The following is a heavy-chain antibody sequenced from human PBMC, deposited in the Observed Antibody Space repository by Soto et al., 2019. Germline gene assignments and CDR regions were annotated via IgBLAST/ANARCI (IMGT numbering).Heavy chain of an antibody. D-gene: IGHD1-26*01. CDR2: IKSKIDGGTT. CDR1: GFTFSDAW. V-gene: IGHV3-15*07. Sequence: GGSLRLSCAASGFTFSDAWINCVRQAPGKGQEWVGRIKSKIDGGTTDFAAPVKGRFAISRDDSRDMVYMEMYSLKTDDTAVYLGTTESRSSGQYVRLDNWDNGSLVAVSS. J-gene: IGHJ4*01. CDR3: TTESRSSGQYVRLDN.